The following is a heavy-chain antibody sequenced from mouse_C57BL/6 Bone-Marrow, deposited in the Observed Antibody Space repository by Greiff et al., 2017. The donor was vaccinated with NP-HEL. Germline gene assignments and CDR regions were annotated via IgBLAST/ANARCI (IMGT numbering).Heavy chain of an antibody. CDR2: IWPGGGK. V-gene: IGHV2-9-1*01. J-gene: IGHJ2*01. CDR1: GFSLTSSA. CDR3: DRKKGGYTMNTTDYFDY. Sequence: VQLQESVPGLVAPSQSLSITCTVSGFSLTSSAISWVRQPPGKGLEWLGIIWPGGGKNYNSALKSRLSISNDNSNSKVFLKMNSLQTEDIARYYCDRKKGGYTMNTTDYFDYWGQGTTLTVSS. D-gene: IGHD2-4*01.